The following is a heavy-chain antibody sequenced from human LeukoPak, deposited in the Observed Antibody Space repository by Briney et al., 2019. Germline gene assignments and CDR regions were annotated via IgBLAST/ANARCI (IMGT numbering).Heavy chain of an antibody. CDR3: ARGRGGYYYKPLDY. D-gene: IGHD3-22*01. CDR2: INHSGST. CDR1: GGSFSGYY. V-gene: IGHV4-34*01. Sequence: SETLSLTCAVYGGSFSGYYWSWIRQPPGKGLEWIGEINHSGSTNYNPSLKSRVTISVDTSKNQFSLKLSSVTAADTSIYYCARGRGGYYYKPLDYWGQGTLVTVSS. J-gene: IGHJ4*02.